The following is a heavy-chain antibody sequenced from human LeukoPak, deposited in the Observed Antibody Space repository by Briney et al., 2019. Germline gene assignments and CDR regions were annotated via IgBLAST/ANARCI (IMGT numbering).Heavy chain of an antibody. D-gene: IGHD5-18*01. Sequence: GGSLRLSCAASGFTFSRYAMSWVRQAPGKGLAWVSHINSDGSITSYADSVKGRFTISRDNAKNTLYLQMNSLRAEDTAVYYCARDAVDTANAVWGQGTTVTVSS. J-gene: IGHJ6*02. CDR3: ARDAVDTANAV. V-gene: IGHV3-74*01. CDR2: INSDGSIT. CDR1: GFTFSRYA.